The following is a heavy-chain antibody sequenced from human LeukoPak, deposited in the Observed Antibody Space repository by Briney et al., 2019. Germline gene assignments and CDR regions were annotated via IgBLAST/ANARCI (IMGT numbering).Heavy chain of an antibody. Sequence: SETLSLTCTVSGGSISSYYWSWIRQPPGKGLEWIGYIYYSGSTNYNPSLKSRVTISVDTSKNQFSLNLSSVTAADTAVYYCAREGGQYYDTLTGYRQGDYWGQGTLVTVSS. D-gene: IGHD3-9*01. V-gene: IGHV4-59*12. J-gene: IGHJ4*02. CDR2: IYYSGST. CDR1: GGSISSYY. CDR3: AREGGQYYDTLTGYRQGDY.